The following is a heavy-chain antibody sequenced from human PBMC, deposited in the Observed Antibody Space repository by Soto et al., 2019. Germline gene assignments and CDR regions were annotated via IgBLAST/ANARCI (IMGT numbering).Heavy chain of an antibody. CDR2: ISSDGGKK. V-gene: IGHV3-30*03. Sequence: QVQLVESGGGVVQPGRSLRLSCAASGFTFSSYGIHWVRQAPGKGLEWVAVISSDGGKKYYADSVKGRFTISRDNSKNTLYLQMNSLRAEDTAVYYCAFNMVRGGRFDYWGQGTLVTVSS. CDR1: GFTFSSYG. J-gene: IGHJ4*02. D-gene: IGHD3-10*01. CDR3: AFNMVRGGRFDY.